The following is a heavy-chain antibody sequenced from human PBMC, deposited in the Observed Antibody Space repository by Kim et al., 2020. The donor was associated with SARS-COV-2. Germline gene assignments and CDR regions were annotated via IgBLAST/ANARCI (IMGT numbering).Heavy chain of an antibody. Sequence: SVKGRFTISRDDSKSTEYLQMNSLKIADTAVYYCTTVPRATTAWWDAFDSWGQGTMVTVSS. D-gene: IGHD2-15*01. V-gene: IGHV3-73*01. CDR3: TTVPRATTAWWDAFDS. J-gene: IGHJ3*02.